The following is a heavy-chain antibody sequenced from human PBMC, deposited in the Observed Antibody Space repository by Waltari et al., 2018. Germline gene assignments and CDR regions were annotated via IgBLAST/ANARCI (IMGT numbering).Heavy chain of an antibody. CDR3: AREASYCGGDWPWYFEL. CDR2: FCYSGNT. V-gene: IGHV4-39*07. J-gene: IGHJ2*01. D-gene: IGHD2-21*01. Sequence: QRQLQESGPGLVKPSETLSLPCSVSGGSIGSNHYYWGWIRKPPGKGLGWIGSFCYSGNTYYNPSLKSRATVAVGTSRNQFSLKLSSVTAADTAVYYCAREASYCGGDWPWYFELWGRGTLVTVSS. CDR1: GGSIGSNHYY.